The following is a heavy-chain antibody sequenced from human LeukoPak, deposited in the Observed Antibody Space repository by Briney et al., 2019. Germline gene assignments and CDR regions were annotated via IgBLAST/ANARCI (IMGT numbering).Heavy chain of an antibody. Sequence: GGSLRLSCAASGFTFSSYGMHWVRQAPGKGLEWVAVISYDGSNKYYADSVKGRFTISRDNSKNTLYLQMNSLRAEDTAVYYCARAGGAYSSGWYRFYYYMDVWGKGTTVTISS. CDR3: ARAGGAYSSGWYRFYYYMDV. V-gene: IGHV3-30*03. CDR2: ISYDGSNK. CDR1: GFTFSSYG. D-gene: IGHD6-19*01. J-gene: IGHJ6*03.